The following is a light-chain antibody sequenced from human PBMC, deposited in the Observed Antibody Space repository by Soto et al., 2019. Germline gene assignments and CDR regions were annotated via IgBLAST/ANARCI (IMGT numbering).Light chain of an antibody. V-gene: IGLV2-14*01. CDR2: DVS. CDR3: RSYTSSLTLV. Sequence: QSALTQPASVSGSPGQTITISCTGTSSDIGAYNYVSWYQHHPGKAPKLMIYDVSNRPSGAFNRFSGSKSGNTASLTISGLQAEDEADYYCRSYTSSLTLVFGGGTKVTVL. CDR1: SSDIGAYNY. J-gene: IGLJ3*02.